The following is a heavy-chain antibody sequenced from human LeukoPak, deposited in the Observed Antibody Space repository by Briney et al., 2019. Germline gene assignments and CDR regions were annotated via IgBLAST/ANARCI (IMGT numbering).Heavy chain of an antibody. CDR2: IYYSGCT. J-gene: IGHJ4*02. D-gene: IGHD3-10*01. CDR1: GGSISNYY. Sequence: SETLSLTCTVSGGSISNYYWSWIRQPPGKGLEWIGYIYYSGCTNYNPSLKSRVTISVDTSKNQFSLKLTSVTAADTAVYYCTKGRGIWGQGTLVTVSS. V-gene: IGHV4-59*08. CDR3: TKGRGI.